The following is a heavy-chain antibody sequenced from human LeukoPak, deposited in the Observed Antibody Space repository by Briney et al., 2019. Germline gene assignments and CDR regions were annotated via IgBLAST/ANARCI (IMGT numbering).Heavy chain of an antibody. J-gene: IGHJ2*01. CDR3: ARSEVAAHYWYFDL. D-gene: IGHD5-12*01. CDR1: GGSISSYY. V-gene: IGHV4-59*08. Sequence: SETLSLTCTVSGGSISSYYWSWIRQPPGKGLEWIGYIYYSGSTNYNPSLKSRVTISVDTSKNQFSLKLSSVTAADTAVHYCARSEVAAHYWYFDLWGRGTLVTVSS. CDR2: IYYSGST.